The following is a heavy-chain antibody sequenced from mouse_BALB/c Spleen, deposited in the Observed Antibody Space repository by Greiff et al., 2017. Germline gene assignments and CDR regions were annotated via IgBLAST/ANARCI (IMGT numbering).Heavy chain of an antibody. CDR1: GFSLSRYS. CDR2: IWAGGST. V-gene: IGHV2-9*02. D-gene: IGHD2-4*01. J-gene: IGHJ2*01. CDR3: ARRGMITPFDY. Sequence: QVQLKESGPGLVAPSQSLSITCTVSGFSLSRYSVHWVRQPPGKGLEWLGVIWAGGSTNYNSALMSRLSISKDNSKSQVFLKMNSLQTDDTAMYYCARRGMITPFDYWGQGTTLTVSS.